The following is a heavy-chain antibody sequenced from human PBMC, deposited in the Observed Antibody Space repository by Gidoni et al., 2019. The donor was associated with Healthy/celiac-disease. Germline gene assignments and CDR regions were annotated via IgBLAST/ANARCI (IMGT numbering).Heavy chain of an antibody. CDR3: ASADGQWLVFNY. J-gene: IGHJ4*02. CDR2: ISDYNGNT. V-gene: IGHV1-18*01. Sequence: QVQLVQSGAEVKKPGASVKVSCKASGYTFTSYGISWVRQAPGQGLEWMGWISDYNGNTNYAQKLKGRVNMTTDTSTSTAYMELMSLRSDDTAVHYCASADGQWLVFNYWGQGTLVTVSS. CDR1: GYTFTSYG. D-gene: IGHD6-19*01.